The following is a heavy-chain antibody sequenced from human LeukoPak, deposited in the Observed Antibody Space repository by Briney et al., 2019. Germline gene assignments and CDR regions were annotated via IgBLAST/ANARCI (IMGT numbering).Heavy chain of an antibody. CDR2: INHNGST. J-gene: IGHJ3*02. Sequence: PSETLSLTCAVYGESFSGYYWSWIRQPPGKGPEWIGAINHNGSTNYNPSLKSRVTISVDTSKNQFSLKLSSVTAADTAVYYCARVAYYDSSGYYASDAFDIWGQGTMVTVSS. D-gene: IGHD3-22*01. CDR3: ARVAYYDSSGYYASDAFDI. CDR1: GESFSGYY. V-gene: IGHV4-34*01.